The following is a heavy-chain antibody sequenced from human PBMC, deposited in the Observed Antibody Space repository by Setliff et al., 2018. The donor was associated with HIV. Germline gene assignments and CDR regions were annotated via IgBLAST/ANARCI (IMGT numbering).Heavy chain of an antibody. CDR2: VYQSGTT. Sequence: SETLSLTCDVPGYSIISEYYWGWVRQSPGKGLEWIGTVYQSGTTYYNPSLKSRITLSIDRSKNQFSLKLTSVTAADTAVYYCARRGAYGYDYFDYWGPGTLVTVSS. V-gene: IGHV4-38-2*01. CDR1: GYSIISEYY. CDR3: ARRGAYGYDYFDY. J-gene: IGHJ4*02. D-gene: IGHD5-12*01.